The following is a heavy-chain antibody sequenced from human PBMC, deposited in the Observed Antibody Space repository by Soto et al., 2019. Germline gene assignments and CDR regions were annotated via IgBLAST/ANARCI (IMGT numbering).Heavy chain of an antibody. CDR1: GGSISSSSYY. D-gene: IGHD4-17*01. V-gene: IGHV4-39*01. CDR3: ASIKGDDYGDYYYYYYGMDV. Sequence: PSETLSLTCTVSGGSISSSSYYWGWIRQPPGKGLEWIGSIYYSGSTYYNPSLKSRVTISVDTSKNQFSLKLSSVTAADTAVYYCASIKGDDYGDYYYYYYGMDVWGQGTTVS. J-gene: IGHJ6*02. CDR2: IYYSGST.